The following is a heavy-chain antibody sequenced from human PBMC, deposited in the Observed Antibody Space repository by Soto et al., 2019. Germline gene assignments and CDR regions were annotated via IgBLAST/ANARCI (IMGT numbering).Heavy chain of an antibody. V-gene: IGHV1-2*06. CDR2: INPNSGAT. D-gene: IGHD7-27*01. J-gene: IGHJ5*02. CDR3: ANLTPTPDWFDP. Sequence: GASVEVSCKASGYTFTGYFIHWLRHAPGQGLEWMGRINPNSGATNYARKFQDRVTMTRDTSINTAYMELSSLRSDDTAIYYCANLTPTPDWFDPWGQGTLVTVSS. CDR1: GYTFTGYF.